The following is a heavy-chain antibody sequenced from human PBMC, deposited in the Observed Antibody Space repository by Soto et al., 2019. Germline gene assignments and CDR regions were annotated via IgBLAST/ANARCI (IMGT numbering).Heavy chain of an antibody. CDR1: GGSISSSSYY. CDR2: IYYSGST. J-gene: IGHJ5*02. CDR3: ASSNGLRSLLWFDP. Sequence: SETLSLTCTVSGGSISSSSYYWGWIRQPPGKGLEWFGSIYYSGSTYYNPSLKSRVPISVDTSKNQFSLKLSSVTAADTAVYYCASSNGLRSLLWFDPWGQGTLVTVSS. V-gene: IGHV4-39*01. D-gene: IGHD4-17*01.